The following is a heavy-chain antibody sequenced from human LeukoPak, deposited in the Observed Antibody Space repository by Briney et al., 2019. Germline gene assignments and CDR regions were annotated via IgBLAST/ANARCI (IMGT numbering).Heavy chain of an antibody. V-gene: IGHV1-58*01. CDR3: AANYYGSRGFNAFDI. Sequence: SVKVSCKASGFTLTSSAVQRVRQARGQRLEWIGWIVVGSGNTNYAQKFQERVTITRDMSTSTAYMELSSLRSEDTAAYYCAANYYGSRGFNAFDIWGQGTMVTVSS. CDR1: GFTLTSSA. D-gene: IGHD3-10*01. J-gene: IGHJ3*02. CDR2: IVVGSGNT.